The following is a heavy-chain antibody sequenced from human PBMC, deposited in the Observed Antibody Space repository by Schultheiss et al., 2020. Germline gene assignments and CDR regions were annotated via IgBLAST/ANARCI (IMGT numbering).Heavy chain of an antibody. CDR3: VKDRDYYGSGSYHIKYFQH. J-gene: IGHJ1*01. CDR2: ISGSGGST. V-gene: IGHV3-23*01. CDR1: GFTFDDYA. Sequence: GGSLRLSCAASGFTFDDYAMHWVRQAPGKGLEWVSAISGSGGSTYYADSVKGRFTISRHNSKNTLYLQMNSLRAEDTAVYYCVKDRDYYGSGSYHIKYFQHGGQGTLVTVSS. D-gene: IGHD3-10*01.